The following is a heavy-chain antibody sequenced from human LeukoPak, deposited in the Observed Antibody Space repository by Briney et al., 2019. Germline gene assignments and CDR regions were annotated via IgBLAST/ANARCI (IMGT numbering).Heavy chain of an antibody. CDR1: GFTFHNYA. D-gene: IGHD1/OR15-1a*01. J-gene: IGHJ4*02. V-gene: IGHV3-7*01. CDR3: ARENWTNDF. Sequence: PGGSLRLSCAASGFTFHNYAMSWVRQAPGKGLEWVANINQDGGTKYYVDSVKGRFTISRDNAINSVFLQMNSLRAEDTAVYYCARENWTNDFWGQGTLVTVSS. CDR2: INQDGGTK.